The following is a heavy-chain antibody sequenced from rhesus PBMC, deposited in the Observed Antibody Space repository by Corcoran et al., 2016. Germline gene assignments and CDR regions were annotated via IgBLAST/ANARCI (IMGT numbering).Heavy chain of an antibody. CDR2: HIGTSRHT. D-gene: IGHD2-15*01. CDR1: GHSISRAYY. V-gene: IGHV4-99*01. Sequence: QVQLQESGPGLVKPSETLSLTCTVSGHSISRAYYWGWIHHPPGKGLKYLGNHIGTSRHTYTNPSLKSRVTISKDTAKNQFSLKLISVTAADTAVYYCSRQGTSGFDNWGQGVLVTVSS. CDR3: SRQGTSGFDN. J-gene: IGHJ4*01.